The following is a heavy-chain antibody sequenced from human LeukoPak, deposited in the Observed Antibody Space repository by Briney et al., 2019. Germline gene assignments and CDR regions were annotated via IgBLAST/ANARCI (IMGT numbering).Heavy chain of an antibody. Sequence: ASVKVSCKASGYTFTSYGISCVRQAPGQWLEWMGWISSYNGNTNYAQKLQGRVTMTTDTSTSTAYMELRSLRSDDTAVYYCARELLGYCSSTSCFRSYFDYWGQGTLVTVSS. V-gene: IGHV1-18*01. J-gene: IGHJ4*02. CDR2: ISSYNGNT. D-gene: IGHD2-2*01. CDR3: ARELLGYCSSTSCFRSYFDY. CDR1: GYTFTSYG.